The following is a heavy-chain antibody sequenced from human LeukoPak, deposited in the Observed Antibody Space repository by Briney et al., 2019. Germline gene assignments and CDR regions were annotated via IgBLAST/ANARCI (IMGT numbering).Heavy chain of an antibody. CDR2: ISGSGGST. J-gene: IGHJ6*02. Sequence: GGSLRLSCAASGFTFSSYAMSWVRQAPGKGLEWVSAISGSGGSTYYADSVKGRFTISRDNAKNSLYLQMNSLRAEDTAVYYCARGPYCSGGSCYSNYYYYGMDVWGQGTTVTVSS. CDR3: ARGPYCSGGSCYSNYYYYGMDV. CDR1: GFTFSSYA. V-gene: IGHV3-23*01. D-gene: IGHD2-15*01.